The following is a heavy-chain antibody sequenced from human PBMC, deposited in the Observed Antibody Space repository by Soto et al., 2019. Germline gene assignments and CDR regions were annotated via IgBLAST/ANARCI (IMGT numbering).Heavy chain of an antibody. Sequence: SETLSLTCIVSGGSISSYYWNWIRQPPGKGLEWIGYIYNSGSTNYNPSLKSRVTISVDTSKNQFSLRLSSVTAADTAVYYCVRAPYCDGDCYPYVDYWGQGTRV. CDR1: GGSISSYY. CDR2: IYNSGST. V-gene: IGHV4-59*01. J-gene: IGHJ4*02. CDR3: VRAPYCDGDCYPYVDY. D-gene: IGHD2-21*02.